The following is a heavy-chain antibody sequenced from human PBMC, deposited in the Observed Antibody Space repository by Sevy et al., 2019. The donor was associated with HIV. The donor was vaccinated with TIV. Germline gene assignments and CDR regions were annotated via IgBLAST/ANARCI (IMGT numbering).Heavy chain of an antibody. CDR1: GFTVNTYA. D-gene: IGHD6-13*01. Sequence: GGSLRLSCAVSGFTVNTYAMSWVRQAPGKALEWVAVINNSGGSTDYADSVRGRFSISRDNPNVYLEMNSLRVEDTAVYYCVKERVGYISSLYYFDYWGQGTLVTVSS. CDR3: VKERVGYISSLYYFDY. CDR2: INNSGGST. J-gene: IGHJ4*02. V-gene: IGHV3-23*01.